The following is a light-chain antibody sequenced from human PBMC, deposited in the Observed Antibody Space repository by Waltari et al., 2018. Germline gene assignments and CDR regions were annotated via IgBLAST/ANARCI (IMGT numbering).Light chain of an antibody. CDR3: KKYNSAPVT. CDR1: QGIRNN. J-gene: IGKJ3*01. Sequence: DIQMTQSTSFLSASVGERVTITCRASQGIRNNLAWYNQKPGKVPNLLIYSASTLQSGAPSRFRGSGSGTDVTLTISSLKTEEVAIYYGKKYNSAPVTFGPGTKVDIK. CDR2: SAS. V-gene: IGKV1-27*01.